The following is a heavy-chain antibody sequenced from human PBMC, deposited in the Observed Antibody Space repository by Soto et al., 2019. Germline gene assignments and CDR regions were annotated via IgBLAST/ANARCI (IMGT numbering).Heavy chain of an antibody. CDR3: AKDLGVDYVPVTCDY. D-gene: IGHD4-17*01. Sequence: EVQLLQSGGGLVQPGGSLRLSCAASGFPFSSYAMNWVRQAPGKGLEWVSVISGSVNSTYYADSVKGRFTISRDNSKNRLYLEMNSVRAEDTAVYYCAKDLGVDYVPVTCDYWGQGTLVTVSS. CDR1: GFPFSSYA. J-gene: IGHJ4*02. V-gene: IGHV3-23*01. CDR2: ISGSVNST.